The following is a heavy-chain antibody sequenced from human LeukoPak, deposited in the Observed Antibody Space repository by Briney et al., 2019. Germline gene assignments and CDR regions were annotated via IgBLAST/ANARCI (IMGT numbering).Heavy chain of an antibody. CDR2: ISAYDSNT. CDR1: GYTFTSYG. CDR3: ARDLCTNATCPLFDY. J-gene: IGHJ4*02. V-gene: IGHV1-18*04. D-gene: IGHD2-8*01. Sequence: ASVKVSCKASGYTFTSYGISWLRQAPGQGLEWVGWISAYDSNTDYAQKFQGRVSMTTDTSTSTAYMELRSLRSDDTAVYYCARDLCTNATCPLFDYWGQGTLVTVPS.